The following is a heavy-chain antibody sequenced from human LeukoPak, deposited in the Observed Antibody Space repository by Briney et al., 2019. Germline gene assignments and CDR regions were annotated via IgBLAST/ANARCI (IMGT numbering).Heavy chain of an antibody. CDR1: GGSISSSSYY. J-gene: IGHJ5*02. CDR3: STSTGTTYNSFDP. D-gene: IGHD4-11*01. V-gene: IGHV4-39*06. Sequence: SETLSLNCTVSGGSISSSSYYWGWIRQPPGKGLEYIGSVYYTGNTYYNPSLKSRVTISVDTSKKQFPLKLNSVTAADTAVYYCSTSTGTTYNSFDPWGQGTLVTVSS. CDR2: VYYTGNT.